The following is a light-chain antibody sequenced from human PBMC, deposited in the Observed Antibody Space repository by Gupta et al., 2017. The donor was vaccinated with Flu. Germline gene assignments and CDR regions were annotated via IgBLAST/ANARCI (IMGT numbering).Light chain of an antibody. CDR3: LLFYGGVHI. CDR2: RTN. V-gene: IGLV7-43*01. J-gene: IGLJ2*01. Sequence: QTVVTQEPSLTVSPGGTVTLTCAPNTGAVTSDYFPNWFQRKPGQAPRALIYRTNNKHSWTPARFSGGLLGDKAALTLSGVQPEDEADYFCLLFYGGVHIFGGGTKLTVL. CDR1: TGAVTSDYF.